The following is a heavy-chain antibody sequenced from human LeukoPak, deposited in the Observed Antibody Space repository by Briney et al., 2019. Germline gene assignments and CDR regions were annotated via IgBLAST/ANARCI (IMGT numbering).Heavy chain of an antibody. Sequence: ASVKVSCKASGYTFTSYGISWVRQAPGQGLEWMGWINPNSGGTNYAQKFQGRVTMTRDTSISTAYMELSRLRSDDTAVYYCARAPSGPLGALDVWGKGTTVTVSS. CDR1: GYTFTSYG. CDR3: ARAPSGPLGALDV. D-gene: IGHD1-14*01. CDR2: INPNSGGT. V-gene: IGHV1-2*02. J-gene: IGHJ6*04.